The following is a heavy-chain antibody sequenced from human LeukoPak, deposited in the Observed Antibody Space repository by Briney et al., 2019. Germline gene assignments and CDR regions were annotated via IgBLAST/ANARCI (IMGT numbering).Heavy chain of an antibody. V-gene: IGHV4-31*11. CDR1: GGSINSASFY. CDR2: IYYSGST. D-gene: IGHD1-1*01. J-gene: IGHJ5*02. Sequence: SETLSLTCAVSGGSINSASFYWSWVRQHPGKGLEWIGYIYYSGSTFYKSSLRSRVSMSLDTSKNQFSLRLSSVTPADTAVYYCAVIQQHARISGWLDPWGQGTLVTVSS. CDR3: AVIQQHARISGWLDP.